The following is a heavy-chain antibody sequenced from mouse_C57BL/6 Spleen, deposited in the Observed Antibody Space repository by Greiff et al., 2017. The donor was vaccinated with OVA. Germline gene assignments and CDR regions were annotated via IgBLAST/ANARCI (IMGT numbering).Heavy chain of an antibody. J-gene: IGHJ3*01. CDR3: ARYDDGSQAY. CDR2: IDPSDSYT. CDR1: GYTFTSYW. Sequence: VQLQQSGAELVMPGASVKLSCKASGYTFTSYWMHWVKQRPGQGLEWIGEIDPSDSYTNYNQKFKGKSTLTVDKSSSTAYMQLSSLTSEDSAVYYCARYDDGSQAYWGQGTLVTVSA. V-gene: IGHV1-69*01. D-gene: IGHD2-3*01.